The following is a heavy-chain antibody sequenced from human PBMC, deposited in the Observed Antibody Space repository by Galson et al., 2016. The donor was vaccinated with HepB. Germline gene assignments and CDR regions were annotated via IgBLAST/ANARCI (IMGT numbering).Heavy chain of an antibody. CDR2: IYPDDSDT. CDR1: GSSFTTYW. Sequence: QSGAEVKKPGESLRISSKGSGSSFTTYWIGWVRQMPGKGLEWMAIIYPDDSDTRYSPPFQGQVTISVDKSISTAYLQWSSLKASDTAMYYCARRDENWYFDLWGRGTLVTVSS. V-gene: IGHV5-51*01. CDR3: ARRDENWYFDL. J-gene: IGHJ2*01.